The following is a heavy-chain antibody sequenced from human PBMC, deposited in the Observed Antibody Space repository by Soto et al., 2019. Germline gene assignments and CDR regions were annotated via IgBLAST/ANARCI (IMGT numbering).Heavy chain of an antibody. CDR2: IIPIFGTA. Sequence: SVKVSCKASGGTFSSYAISWVRQAPGQGLEWMGGIIPIFGTANYAQKFQGRVTITADESTSTAYMELSSLRSEDTAVYYCAENSSGSSSPVRYYYYGMDVWGQGTTVTVSS. CDR3: AENSSGSSSPVRYYYYGMDV. J-gene: IGHJ6*02. CDR1: GGTFSSYA. V-gene: IGHV1-69*13. D-gene: IGHD6-6*01.